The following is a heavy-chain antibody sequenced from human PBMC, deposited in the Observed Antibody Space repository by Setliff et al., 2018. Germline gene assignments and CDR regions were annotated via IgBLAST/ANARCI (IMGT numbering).Heavy chain of an antibody. CDR3: AKNGFGVVALGVNNWFDT. Sequence: SGFTFSNYWRHWVPQAPGKGLVWVSAISGSGGSTYYADSVKGLFTISRDNSKNPLYLQMNSLRAEDTAVYYCAKNGFGVVALGVNNWFDTWGQGTLVTVSS. D-gene: IGHD3-10*01. V-gene: IGHV3-23*01. CDR1: GFTFSNYW. J-gene: IGHJ5*02. CDR2: ISGSGGST.